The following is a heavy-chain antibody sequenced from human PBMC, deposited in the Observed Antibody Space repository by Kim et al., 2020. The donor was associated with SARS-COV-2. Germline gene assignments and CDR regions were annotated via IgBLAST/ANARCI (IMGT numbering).Heavy chain of an antibody. J-gene: IGHJ4*02. CDR3: ARVSGIFGVVSSGHFDS. D-gene: IGHD3-3*01. V-gene: IGHV3-30*07. Sequence: VKGRFTISRDKSKNTLSLQMNSLRAEDTAVYHCARVSGIFGVVSSGHFDSWGQGTLVTVSS.